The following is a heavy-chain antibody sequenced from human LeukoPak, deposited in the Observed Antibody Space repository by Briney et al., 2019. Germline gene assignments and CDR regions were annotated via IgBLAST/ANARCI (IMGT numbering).Heavy chain of an antibody. CDR1: GGSTSSYY. CDR2: IYTSGIISGNT. Sequence: PSETLSLTCSVSGGSTSSYYWSWIRQPPGKGLEWIGRIYTSGIISGNTNYNPSLKSRVTMSVDTSKNQFSLKLRSVTAADTAVYYCARLRGYSGYGRFDYWGQGTLVTVSS. V-gene: IGHV4-4*07. J-gene: IGHJ4*02. D-gene: IGHD5-12*01. CDR3: ARLRGYSGYGRFDY.